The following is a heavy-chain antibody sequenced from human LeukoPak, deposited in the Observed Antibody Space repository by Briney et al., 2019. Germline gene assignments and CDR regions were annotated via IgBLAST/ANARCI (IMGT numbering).Heavy chain of an antibody. J-gene: IGHJ4*02. CDR3: TTEGGTEYSSSWSDGGFDF. CDR2: IKSKTDGGTI. CDR1: GFTFNNAW. D-gene: IGHD6-13*01. Sequence: GSLRLSCAASGFTFNNAWMNWVRQAPGKGLEWVDRIKSKTDGGTIDSAAPVKGRFTISRDDSKNTLYLQMNSLKIEDTAVYYCTTEGGTEYSSSWSDGGFDFWGQGTLVTVSS. V-gene: IGHV3-15*07.